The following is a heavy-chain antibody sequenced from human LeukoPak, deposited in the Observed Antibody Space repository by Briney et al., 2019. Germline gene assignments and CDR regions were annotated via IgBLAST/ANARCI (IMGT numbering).Heavy chain of an antibody. CDR3: ARLSSWYSKTYYYYGMDV. Sequence: GASVKVSCKASGGTFSSYAISWVRQAPGQGLEWMGGIIPIFGTANYAQKFQGRVTVTADESTSTAYMELSSLRSEDTAVYYCARLSSWYSKTYYYYGMDVWGQGTTVTVSS. CDR2: IIPIFGTA. V-gene: IGHV1-69*13. D-gene: IGHD6-13*01. J-gene: IGHJ6*02. CDR1: GGTFSSYA.